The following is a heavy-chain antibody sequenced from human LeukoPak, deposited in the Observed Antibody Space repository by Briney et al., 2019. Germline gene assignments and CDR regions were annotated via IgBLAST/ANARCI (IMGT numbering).Heavy chain of an antibody. Sequence: GGSLRLSCSASGLTLSSRWVNWVRQAPGKGLEWVAIIDKDGSEENYVDSARGRFTISRDNAWNLVYLQMNSLRVEDTAVYYCATSNSGPKYWGQGTLVTVSS. D-gene: IGHD4-23*01. CDR3: ATSNSGPKY. CDR2: IDKDGSEE. V-gene: IGHV3-7*01. CDR1: GLTLSSRW. J-gene: IGHJ4*02.